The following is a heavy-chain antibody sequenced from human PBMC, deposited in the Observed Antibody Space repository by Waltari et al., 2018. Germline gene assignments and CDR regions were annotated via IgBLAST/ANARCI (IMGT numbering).Heavy chain of an antibody. Sequence: QVQLVESGGGVVQPGGYLRLSCAASGFIFSNYAMHAVRQAPGKGLEWLAFIRYDGSNQYYADSVRGRFSISRDNSKNTLYLQVNSLRPDDTAVYYCARGGGSTWYIDCWGQGTLVTVSS. D-gene: IGHD6-13*01. V-gene: IGHV3-30*02. CDR1: GFIFSNYA. CDR3: ARGGGSTWYIDC. J-gene: IGHJ4*02. CDR2: IRYDGSNQ.